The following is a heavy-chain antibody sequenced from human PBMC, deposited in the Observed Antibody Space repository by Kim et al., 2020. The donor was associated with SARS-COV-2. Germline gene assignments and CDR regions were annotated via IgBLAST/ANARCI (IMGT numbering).Heavy chain of an antibody. CDR2: INAGNGNT. Sequence: SVKVSCKASGYTFTSYAMHWVRQAPGQRLEWMGWINAGNGNTKYSQKFQGRVTITRDTSASTAYMELSSLRSEDTAVYYCARDYLYSSSWYVNWFDPWGQGTLVTVSS. D-gene: IGHD6-13*01. V-gene: IGHV1-3*01. J-gene: IGHJ5*02. CDR1: GYTFTSYA. CDR3: ARDYLYSSSWYVNWFDP.